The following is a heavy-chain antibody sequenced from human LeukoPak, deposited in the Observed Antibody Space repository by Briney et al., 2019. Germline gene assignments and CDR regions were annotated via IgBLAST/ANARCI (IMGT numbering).Heavy chain of an antibody. Sequence: ASVKVSCKASGYTFTSYGIRWVRQAPGQGLEWMGWISAYNGNTNYAQKLQGRVSMTTDTSTSTAYMELRSLRSDDTAVYYCARESEYSSHSPLDGMDVWGQGTTVTVSS. D-gene: IGHD6-6*01. J-gene: IGHJ6*02. CDR1: GYTFTSYG. V-gene: IGHV1-18*01. CDR3: ARESEYSSHSPLDGMDV. CDR2: ISAYNGNT.